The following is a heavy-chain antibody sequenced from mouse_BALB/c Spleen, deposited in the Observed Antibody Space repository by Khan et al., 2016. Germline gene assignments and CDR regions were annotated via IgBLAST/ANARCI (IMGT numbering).Heavy chain of an antibody. CDR1: GYLFTGYY. J-gene: IGHJ4*01. CDR3: ARSSRGTYYEAMDY. CDR2: ISCYNGST. V-gene: IGHV1S34*01. D-gene: IGHD2-14*01. Sequence: LVKTGASVKISCKASGYLFTGYYIHWVKQSHGKSLEWIGYISCYNGSTNYNQKFKGKATFTVDTSSSTAYMQLNSLTSADSAVYYCARSSRGTYYEAMDYWGQGTSVTVAA.